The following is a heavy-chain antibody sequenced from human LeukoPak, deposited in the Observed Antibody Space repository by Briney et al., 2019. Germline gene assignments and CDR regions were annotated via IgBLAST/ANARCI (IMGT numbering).Heavy chain of an antibody. J-gene: IGHJ4*02. CDR1: GGSISSGGYS. V-gene: IGHV4-30-2*01. CDR3: ARGWEVYALDY. CDR2: IYHSGST. Sequence: SATLSLTCAVSGGSISSGGYSWSWIPQPPGRGLEWIGYIYHSGSTYYNPSLKSRVTISVDRSKNQFSLKLRSVTAADTAVYYCARGWEVYALDYWGQGTLVTVSS. D-gene: IGHD5/OR15-5a*01.